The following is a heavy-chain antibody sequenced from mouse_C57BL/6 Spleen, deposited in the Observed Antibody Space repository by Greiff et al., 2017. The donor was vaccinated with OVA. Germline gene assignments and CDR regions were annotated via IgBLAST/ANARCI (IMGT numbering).Heavy chain of an antibody. J-gene: IGHJ2*01. Sequence: QVQLQQSGAELVKPGASVKLSCKASGYTFTEYTIHWVKQRSGQGLEWIGWFYPGSGSIKYNEKFKDKATLTADKSSSTVYMELSRLTSEDSAVYFCARHPPIYDGYYLYDFDYWGQGTTLTVSS. CDR3: ARHPPIYDGYYLYDFDY. CDR1: GYTFTEYT. D-gene: IGHD2-3*01. V-gene: IGHV1-62-2*01. CDR2: FYPGSGSI.